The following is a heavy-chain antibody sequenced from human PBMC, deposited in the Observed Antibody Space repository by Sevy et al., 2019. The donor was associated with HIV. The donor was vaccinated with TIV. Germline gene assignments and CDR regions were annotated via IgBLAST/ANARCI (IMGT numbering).Heavy chain of an antibody. CDR2: ISGSGGST. Sequence: GGSLRLSCAASGFTFSSYAMSWVRQAPGKGLEWVSAISGSGGSTYYADTVKGRFTISRDKSKNTLYLQMNSLRAEDTAVDYCAKDWSTAMVSGGVPSGFDYWGQGTLVTVSS. D-gene: IGHD5-18*01. CDR3: AKDWSTAMVSGGVPSGFDY. V-gene: IGHV3-23*01. J-gene: IGHJ4*02. CDR1: GFTFSSYA.